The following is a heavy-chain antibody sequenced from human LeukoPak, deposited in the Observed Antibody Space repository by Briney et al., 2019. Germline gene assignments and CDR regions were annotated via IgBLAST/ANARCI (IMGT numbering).Heavy chain of an antibody. Sequence: SETLSLTCTASGGSISSYFWSWIRQPPGKGQEWIGYIYTSGSTKYNPSLKSRVTISVDTSKNQLSLRLSSVTAADTAVYYCARQDPFFDPWGPGTLVTVSS. J-gene: IGHJ5*02. CDR2: IYTSGST. CDR3: ARQDPFFDP. CDR1: GGSISSYF. V-gene: IGHV4-4*09.